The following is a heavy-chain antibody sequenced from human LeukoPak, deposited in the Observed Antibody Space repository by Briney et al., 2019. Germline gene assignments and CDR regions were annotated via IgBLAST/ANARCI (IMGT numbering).Heavy chain of an antibody. Sequence: GGSLRLSCAASGFTFSNYWLHWVRQPPGKGLVWVSRITTDESSTHYAASVNGRFTISRDNAKSTVYLQMNSLTPEDTAVYYCARDGGTSTPFDYWGQGTLVTVSS. V-gene: IGHV3-74*01. CDR3: ARDGGTSTPFDY. J-gene: IGHJ4*02. CDR2: ITTDESST. D-gene: IGHD2-15*01. CDR1: GFTFSNYW.